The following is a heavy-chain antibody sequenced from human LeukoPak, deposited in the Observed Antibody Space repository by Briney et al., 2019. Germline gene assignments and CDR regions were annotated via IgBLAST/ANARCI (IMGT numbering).Heavy chain of an antibody. D-gene: IGHD6-19*01. Sequence: SETLSLTCTVSGGSISSYYWSWIRQPPGKGLEWIGYIYYSGSANYNPSLKSRVTISVDTSKNLFSLKLSSVTAADTAVYYCARHRYSSGWPRSHWFDPWGQGTLVTVSS. J-gene: IGHJ5*02. V-gene: IGHV4-59*08. CDR2: IYYSGSA. CDR3: ARHRYSSGWPRSHWFDP. CDR1: GGSISSYY.